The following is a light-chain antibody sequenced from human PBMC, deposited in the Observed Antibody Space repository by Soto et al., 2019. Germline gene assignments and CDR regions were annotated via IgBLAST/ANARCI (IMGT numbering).Light chain of an antibody. CDR2: AAS. J-gene: IGKJ4*01. Sequence: IQLTQSPSSLSASVGDRVTITCRASQDISSSLGWYQQKPGKAPKLLIYAASILQSGVPSRFSGSGFGTDFTLNFSSLQAEDFASYFCQQLRSYPSTFGGGTKVEIK. V-gene: IGKV1-9*01. CDR1: QDISSS. CDR3: QQLRSYPST.